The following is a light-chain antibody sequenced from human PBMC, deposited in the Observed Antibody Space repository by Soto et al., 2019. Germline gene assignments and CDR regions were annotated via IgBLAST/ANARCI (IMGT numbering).Light chain of an antibody. CDR1: QSVGSF. J-gene: IGKJ2*01. CDR2: DAS. CDR3: LQRSNWPYT. V-gene: IGKV3-11*01. Sequence: IMLTQSPATLSLSPGARATLSCRASQSVGSFLAWYQQKPGQAPRLLIYDASNRATGIPARFSGSGSGTDFTLIISSLEPEDFAVYYCLQRSNWPYTFGQGTSLEIK.